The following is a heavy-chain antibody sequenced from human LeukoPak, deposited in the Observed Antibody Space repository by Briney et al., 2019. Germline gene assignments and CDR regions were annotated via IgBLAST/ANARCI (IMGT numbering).Heavy chain of an antibody. CDR1: GFTFSGYA. CDR2: ISGSGGST. CDR3: AKDEQWLVQTFDY. J-gene: IGHJ4*02. Sequence: PGGSLRLSCAASGFTFSGYAMSWVRQAPGKGLEWVSAISGSGGSTYYADSVKGRFTISRDNSKNTLYLQMNSLRAEDTAVYYCAKDEQWLVQTFDYWGQGTLVTVSS. V-gene: IGHV3-23*01. D-gene: IGHD6-19*01.